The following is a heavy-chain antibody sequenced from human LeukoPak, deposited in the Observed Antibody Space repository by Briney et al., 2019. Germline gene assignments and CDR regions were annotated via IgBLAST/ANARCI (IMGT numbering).Heavy chain of an antibody. CDR3: AREGWLGVTDFDY. CDR1: GYTFTGYY. V-gene: IGHV1-2*02. CDR2: INPNSGGT. Sequence: ASVKVSCKASGYTFTGYYMHWVRQAPGQGLEWMGWINPNSGGTNYAQKFQGRVTMTRDTSISTAYMELSRLRSDDTAVYYCAREGWLGVTDFDYWGQGTLVTVSS. D-gene: IGHD5-12*01. J-gene: IGHJ4*02.